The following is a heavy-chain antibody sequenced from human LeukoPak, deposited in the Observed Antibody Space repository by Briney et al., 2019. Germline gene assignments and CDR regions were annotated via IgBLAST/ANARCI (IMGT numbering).Heavy chain of an antibody. Sequence: GESLKISCKGSGYSFTSYWIGWVRQMPGKGLEWMGIIYPGDSDTRYSPSFQGQVTISADKSISTAYLQWSSLKASDTAMYYCARLPGGSFSPKSDAFDIWGQGTMVTASS. V-gene: IGHV5-51*01. CDR3: ARLPGGSFSPKSDAFDI. CDR1: GYSFTSYW. D-gene: IGHD3-16*01. J-gene: IGHJ3*02. CDR2: IYPGDSDT.